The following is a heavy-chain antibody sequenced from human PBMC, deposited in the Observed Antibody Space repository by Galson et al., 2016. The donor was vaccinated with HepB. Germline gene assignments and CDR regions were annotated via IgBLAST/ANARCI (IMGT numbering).Heavy chain of an antibody. V-gene: IGHV3-64*01. CDR2: ISSNGAST. CDR3: ARGCWSGFDP. Sequence: SLRLSCAASGFILSSNAMNWVRQAPGKGLEHVSAISSNGASTFYANSVKGRFTISRDNSKNTLYLQMGSLRAEDMAVYYCARGCWSGFDPWGQGTLVTVSS. J-gene: IGHJ5*02. CDR1: GFILSSNA.